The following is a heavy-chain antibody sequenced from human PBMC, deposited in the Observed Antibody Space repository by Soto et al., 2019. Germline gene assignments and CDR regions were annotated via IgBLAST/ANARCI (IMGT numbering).Heavy chain of an antibody. V-gene: IGHV1-69*13. CDR2: IIPIFGTA. CDR1: GGTFSSYA. J-gene: IGHJ4*02. Sequence: SVKVSCTASGGTFSSYAISWVRQAPGQGLEWMGGIIPIFGTANYAQKFQGRVTITADESTSTAYMELSSLRSEDTAVYYCARTHSSRPEGYSSSWHTFDYWGQGTLVTVSS. D-gene: IGHD6-13*01. CDR3: ARTHSSRPEGYSSSWHTFDY.